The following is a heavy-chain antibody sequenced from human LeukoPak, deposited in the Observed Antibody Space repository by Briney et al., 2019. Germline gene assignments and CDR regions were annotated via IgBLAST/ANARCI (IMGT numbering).Heavy chain of an antibody. Sequence: GGSLRLSCAASGFTFTSYAMGWVRQAPGKGLEWVSGISGSGANAYYADSVKGRFTISRDNFKKTLHLQMNSLRAEDTAVYYCARVSTGDYDILSRGTLDYWGQGTLVTVSS. J-gene: IGHJ4*02. D-gene: IGHD3-9*01. CDR3: ARVSTGDYDILSRGTLDY. CDR1: GFTFTSYA. CDR2: ISGSGANA. V-gene: IGHV3-23*01.